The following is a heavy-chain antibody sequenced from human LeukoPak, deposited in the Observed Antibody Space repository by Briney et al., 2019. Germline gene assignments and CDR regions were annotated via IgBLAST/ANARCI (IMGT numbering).Heavy chain of an antibody. CDR3: ARRTLVGATHFDY. V-gene: IGHV1-2*02. J-gene: IGHJ4*02. CDR2: INPNSGGT. CDR1: GYTFTGYY. Sequence: GASVKVSCKASGYTFTGYYMHWVRQAPGQGLEWMGWINPNSGGTNYAQKFQGRVTMTRDTSISTAYMELSRLRSDDTAVYYCARRTLVGATHFDYWGQGTLVTVSS. D-gene: IGHD1-26*01.